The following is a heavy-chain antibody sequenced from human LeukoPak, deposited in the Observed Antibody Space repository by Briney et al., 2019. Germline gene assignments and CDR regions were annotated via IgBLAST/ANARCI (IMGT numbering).Heavy chain of an antibody. D-gene: IGHD6-13*01. Sequence: ASVKVSCKASGYTFTGHYMHWVRQAPGQGLEWMGWINPNSGGTNYAQKFQGRVTMTRDTSISTAYMELSRLRSDDTAVYYCARDSQYSSSIDPWGQGTLVTVSS. V-gene: IGHV1-2*02. CDR2: INPNSGGT. CDR3: ARDSQYSSSIDP. CDR1: GYTFTGHY. J-gene: IGHJ5*02.